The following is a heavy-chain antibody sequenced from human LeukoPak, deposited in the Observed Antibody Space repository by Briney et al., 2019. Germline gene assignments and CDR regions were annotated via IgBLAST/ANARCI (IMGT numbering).Heavy chain of an antibody. CDR3: ARAIVGDPDY. CDR1: GGSISSYY. Sequence: SETLSLTCTVSGGSISSYYWSWIRQPPGKGLEWIGYIYYSGTTKYNPSLKSRVTISEDTSKNQFSLELSSVTAADTAVYYCARAIVGDPDYWGQGTLVTVSS. J-gene: IGHJ4*02. V-gene: IGHV4-59*01. CDR2: IYYSGTT. D-gene: IGHD1-26*01.